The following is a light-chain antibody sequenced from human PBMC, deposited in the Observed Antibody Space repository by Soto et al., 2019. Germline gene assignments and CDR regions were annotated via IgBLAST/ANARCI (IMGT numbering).Light chain of an antibody. V-gene: IGLV1-44*01. Sequence: VLSQPPSASGTPGQTVIISCSGSRSDIGSNFVNWYQHLPGTAPKLLIYNSNQRPSGVPDRFSGSKSGTSASLAISGLQSEDEADYYCAAWDDGLTGPVFGTGTKVTVL. J-gene: IGLJ1*01. CDR1: RSDIGSNF. CDR2: NSN. CDR3: AAWDDGLTGPV.